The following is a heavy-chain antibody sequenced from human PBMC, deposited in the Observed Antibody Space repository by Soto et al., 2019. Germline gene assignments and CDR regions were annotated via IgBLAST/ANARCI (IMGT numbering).Heavy chain of an antibody. J-gene: IGHJ3*02. CDR3: AKLNDSARSLGI. CDR2: IKEDGSEK. Sequence: EVQLVESGGGLVQPGGSLRLSCAASGFTFSRSWMNWVRQAPGKGLEWGANIKEDGSEKDYVDSGKGRLTISRDNAKNSLSLQMNSLRAEDTAVYYCAKLNDSARSLGIWGQGTRVTVSS. CDR1: GFTFSRSW. D-gene: IGHD2-15*01. V-gene: IGHV3-7*01.